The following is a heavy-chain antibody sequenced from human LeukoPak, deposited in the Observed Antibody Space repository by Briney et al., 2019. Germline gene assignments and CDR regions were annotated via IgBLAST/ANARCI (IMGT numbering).Heavy chain of an antibody. CDR2: VRPEGTTT. D-gene: IGHD3-9*01. CDR3: ARDLDWILFDY. J-gene: IGHJ4*02. V-gene: IGHV3-74*03. Sequence: GGSLRLSCAAPGFTFSTYWMHSVRQAPGKGLVWVSRVRPEGTTTAYADSVKGRFTISRDNAKNTLFLQMNSLSAEDTAVYYCARDLDWILFDYWGQGTLVTVSS. CDR1: GFTFSTYW.